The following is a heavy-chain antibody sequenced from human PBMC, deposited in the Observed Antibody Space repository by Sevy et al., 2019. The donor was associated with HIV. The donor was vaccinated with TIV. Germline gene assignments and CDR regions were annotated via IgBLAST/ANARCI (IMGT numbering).Heavy chain of an antibody. CDR3: ARDRITMVRGVITQGPFDY. V-gene: IGHV3-33*01. CDR2: IWYDGSNK. Sequence: GGSLRLSCAASGFTFSSYGMRWVRQAPGKGLEWVAVIWYDGSNKYYADSVKGRFTISRDNSKNTLYLQMNSLRAEDTAVYYCARDRITMVRGVITQGPFDYWGQGTLVTVSS. D-gene: IGHD3-10*01. CDR1: GFTFSSYG. J-gene: IGHJ4*02.